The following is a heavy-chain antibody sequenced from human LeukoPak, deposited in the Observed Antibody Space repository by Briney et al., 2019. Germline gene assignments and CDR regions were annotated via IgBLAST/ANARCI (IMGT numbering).Heavy chain of an antibody. CDR1: RFTFSSYG. V-gene: IGHV3-30*18. CDR3: AKDRWTRRIARAGQEY. J-gene: IGHJ4*02. Sequence: PGRSLRLSCAASRFTFSSYGMHWVRQAPGKGLEWVAIISYDGSDKYYADSVKGRFTISRDNSKNTLYLQMNSLRVEDTAVYYCAKDRWTRRIARAGQEYWGQGTLVTVSS. CDR2: ISYDGSDK. D-gene: IGHD6-19*01.